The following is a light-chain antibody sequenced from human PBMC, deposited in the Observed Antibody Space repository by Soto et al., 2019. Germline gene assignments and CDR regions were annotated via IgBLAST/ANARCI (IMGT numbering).Light chain of an antibody. V-gene: IGKV3-11*01. CDR1: QSVSTY. CDR3: QQRSNWPPIT. Sequence: ETVLTQSPATLSLSPEERATLSCRASQSVSTYLAWYQQKPGQAPRLLIYDASNRATGIPARFSGSGSGTDFTLTISSLEPEDFAVYYCQQRSNWPPITFGQGTRLDIK. CDR2: DAS. J-gene: IGKJ5*01.